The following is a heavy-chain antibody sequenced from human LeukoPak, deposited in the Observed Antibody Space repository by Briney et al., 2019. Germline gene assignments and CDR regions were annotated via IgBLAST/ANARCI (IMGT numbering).Heavy chain of an antibody. CDR3: VKVAHYYYGSESYYFFEH. D-gene: IGHD3-10*01. CDR2: ISSGSSYI. J-gene: IGHJ4*02. Sequence: GGSLRLSCAASGFTFSSYSMNWVRQAPGKGLEWVSSISSGSSYIYYADSVKGRFTISRDNAKNSLYLQMNSLRVEDTAIYYCVKVAHYYYGSESYYFFEHWGQGTPVTASS. CDR1: GFTFSSYS. V-gene: IGHV3-21*01.